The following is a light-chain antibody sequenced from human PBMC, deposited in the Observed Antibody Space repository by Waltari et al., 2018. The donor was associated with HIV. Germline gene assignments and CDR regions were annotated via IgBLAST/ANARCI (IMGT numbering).Light chain of an antibody. CDR2: GDR. CDR3: QSYDRSLSGSFV. V-gene: IGLV1-40*01. CDR1: RAHLRAGYD. Sequence: QSLLTQPPSVSRAPGQRVTISCPGNRAHLRAGYDGHWTQHLPGTAPTLIIYGDRNRPSGVPDRFSASRSDTSASLAITGLQAEDEADYYCQSYDRSLSGSFVFGSGTKVTVL. J-gene: IGLJ1*01.